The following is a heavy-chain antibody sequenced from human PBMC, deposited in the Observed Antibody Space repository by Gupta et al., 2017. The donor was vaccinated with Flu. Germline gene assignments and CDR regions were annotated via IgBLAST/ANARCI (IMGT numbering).Heavy chain of an antibody. CDR2: IRSKANSYAT. D-gene: IGHD5-12*01. J-gene: IGHJ4*02. CDR3: TRLVNSGYDRRFDY. Sequence: EVQLVESGGGLVQPGGSLKLSCAASGFTFSGSAMHWVRQASGKGLEWVGRIRSKANSYATAYAAAVKGRFTISRDDSKNTAYLQMNSLKTEDTAVYYCTRLVNSGYDRRFDYWGQGTLVTVSS. CDR1: GFTFSGSA. V-gene: IGHV3-73*02.